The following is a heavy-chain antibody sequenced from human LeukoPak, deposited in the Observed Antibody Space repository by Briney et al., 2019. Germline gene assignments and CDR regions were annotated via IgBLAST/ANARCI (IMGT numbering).Heavy chain of an antibody. V-gene: IGHV3-48*03. CDR3: AVDYDVLTSYYTDLGY. CDR1: GFTFSSYE. J-gene: IGHJ4*02. CDR2: ISSGGNTI. Sequence: PGGSLRLSCAASGFTFSSYEMNWVRQAPGKGLEWVSYISSGGNTIYYADSVKGRFSISRDNAKNSLYLQMNSLRAEDTAVYYCAVDYDVLTSYYTDLGYWGQGTLVTVSS. D-gene: IGHD3-9*01.